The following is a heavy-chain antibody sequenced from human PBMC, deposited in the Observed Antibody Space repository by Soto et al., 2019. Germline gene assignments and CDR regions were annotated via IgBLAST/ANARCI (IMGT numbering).Heavy chain of an antibody. CDR2: ISSNGGSA. V-gene: IGHV3-23*01. J-gene: IGHJ6*02. D-gene: IGHD2-15*01. Sequence: GGSLRLSCAAAGFTFRNYAMNWVRQAPGKGLELVSSISSNGGSAYYADSVKGRFTISRDNSKSTLYLQMNSLRADDTAVYYCARGYCSAVGCYVHYYYGFDVWGQGTTVTVSS. CDR1: GFTFRNYA. CDR3: ARGYCSAVGCYVHYYYGFDV.